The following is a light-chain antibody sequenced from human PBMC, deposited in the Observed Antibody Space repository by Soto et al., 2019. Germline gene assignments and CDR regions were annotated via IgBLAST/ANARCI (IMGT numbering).Light chain of an antibody. CDR2: GAS. J-gene: IGKJ5*01. CDR1: QSIMNND. CDR3: QQYGRSVPIT. V-gene: IGKV3-20*01. Sequence: EIVLTQSPGTLSLSPGESATLSCRASQSIMNNDLAWYQQKPGQAPRLLIFGASSRATGIPDRFSGSGSGTDFTLTINRLEPEDFAVYYCQQYGRSVPITFGQGTRLDIK.